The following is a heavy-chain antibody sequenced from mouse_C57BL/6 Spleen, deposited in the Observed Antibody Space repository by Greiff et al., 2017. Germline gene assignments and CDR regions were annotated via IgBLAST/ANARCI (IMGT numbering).Heavy chain of an antibody. CDR2: ISSGSSTI. CDR1: GFTFSDYG. Sequence: EVQLVESGGGLVKPGGSLKLSCAASGFTFSDYGMHWVRQAPETGLEWVAYISSGSSTIYYADTVKGRFTISRDNAKNTLFLQMTSLRSEDTARYYCARPGSSPFDYWGQGTTLTVSS. CDR3: ARPGSSPFDY. V-gene: IGHV5-17*01. J-gene: IGHJ2*01. D-gene: IGHD1-1*01.